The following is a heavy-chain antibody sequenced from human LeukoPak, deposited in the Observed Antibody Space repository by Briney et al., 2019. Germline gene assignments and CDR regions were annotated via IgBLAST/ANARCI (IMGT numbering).Heavy chain of an antibody. Sequence: ASVKVSCKASGYTFTSYAMHWVRQAPGQRLEWMGWINPNSGGTNYAQKFQGRVTMTRDTSISTAYMELSRLRSDDTAVYYCASLLRDGYLDAFDIWGQGTMVTVSS. CDR1: GYTFTSYA. J-gene: IGHJ3*02. V-gene: IGHV1-2*02. CDR3: ASLLRDGYLDAFDI. D-gene: IGHD5-24*01. CDR2: INPNSGGT.